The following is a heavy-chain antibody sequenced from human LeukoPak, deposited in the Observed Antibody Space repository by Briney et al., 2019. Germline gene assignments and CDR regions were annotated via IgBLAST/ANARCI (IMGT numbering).Heavy chain of an antibody. V-gene: IGHV3-23*01. J-gene: IGHJ4*02. CDR2: ISGSGGST. Sequence: GGSLRLSCAPSGFTFSSYAMSWVRQAPGKGLEWVSAISGSGGSTYYADSVKGRFTTSRDNSKNTLYLQMNSLRAEGTAGYYCAKDSFWIGYYGYFDFWGQGTLVTVSS. D-gene: IGHD3-3*01. CDR3: AKDSFWIGYYGYFDF. CDR1: GFTFSSYA.